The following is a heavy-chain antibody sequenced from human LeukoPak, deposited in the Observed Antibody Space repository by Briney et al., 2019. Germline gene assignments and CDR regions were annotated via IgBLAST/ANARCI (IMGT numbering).Heavy chain of an antibody. D-gene: IGHD3-3*01. V-gene: IGHV3-73*01. CDR3: TSPAHDFDIWSGYYSL. CDR2: IRSRTKSGET. J-gene: IGHJ4*01. Sequence: GGSLRLSCYVSGFTFSDSVIHWVRHAAGKGLEWVGRIRSRTKSGETAYAASVKGRFTISRDDSKDTAYLQMNSLKPEDTAVYYCTSPAHDFDIWSGYYSLWGHGTQVTVSS. CDR1: GFTFSDSV.